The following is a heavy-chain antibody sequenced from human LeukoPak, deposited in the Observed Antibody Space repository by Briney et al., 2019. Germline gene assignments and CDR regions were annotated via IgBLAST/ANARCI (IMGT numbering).Heavy chain of an antibody. J-gene: IGHJ4*02. CDR3: AKDSLLFGELLNYFDQ. CDR2: IRYDGNKK. V-gene: IGHV3-30*02. Sequence: PGGSLRRSCEASVFTCSRNDMQWLRPALGKGLVGVTFIRYDGNKKYYGDYVKGRFTISRDNSKNTVYLQMKSLRAEDTAVYYCAKDSLLFGELLNYFDQWGQGTQVTVSS. CDR1: VFTCSRND. D-gene: IGHD3-10*01.